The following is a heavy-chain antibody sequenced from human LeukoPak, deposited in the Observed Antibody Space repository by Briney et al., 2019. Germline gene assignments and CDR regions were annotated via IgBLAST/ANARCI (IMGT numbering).Heavy chain of an antibody. J-gene: IGHJ6*03. CDR1: GFTFSSYW. CDR2: IKQDGSEK. Sequence: GGSLRLSCAASGFTFSSYWMSWVRQAPGKGLEWGANIKQDGSEKYYVDSVKGRFTISRDNAKNSLYLQMNSLRAEDTAVYYCVRETFTKDIVVVPAADYYYYYYMDVWGKGTTVTVSS. D-gene: IGHD2-2*01. V-gene: IGHV3-7*01. CDR3: VRETFTKDIVVVPAADYYYYYYMDV.